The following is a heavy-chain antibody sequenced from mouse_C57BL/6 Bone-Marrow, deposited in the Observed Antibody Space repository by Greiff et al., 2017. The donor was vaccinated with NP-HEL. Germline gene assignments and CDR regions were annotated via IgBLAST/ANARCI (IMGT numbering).Heavy chain of an antibody. V-gene: IGHV3-6*01. CDR2: ISYDGSN. D-gene: IGHD1-1*01. CDR3: AREKNWGITTVFDY. J-gene: IGHJ2*01. CDR1: GYSITSGYY. Sequence: EVHLVESGPGLVKPSQSLSLTCSVTGYSITSGYYWNWIRQFPGNKLEWMGYISYDGSNNYNPSLKNRISITRDTSKNQFCLKLNSVTTEDTATYYCAREKNWGITTVFDYWGQGTTLTVSS.